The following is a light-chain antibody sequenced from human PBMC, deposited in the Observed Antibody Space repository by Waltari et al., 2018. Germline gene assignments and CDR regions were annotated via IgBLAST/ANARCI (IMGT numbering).Light chain of an antibody. V-gene: IGLV2-23*02. CDR3: CSYAGSSTLV. CDR2: DVS. CDR1: SSDVGGYNY. Sequence: QSALTQPASVSGSPGQSITISCTGTSSDVGGYNYVSWYQQHPGKDPKLMIYDVSKRPSGVSNRFSGSKSGNTASLTISGLQAEDEADYYCCSYAGSSTLVFGGGTKLTVL. J-gene: IGLJ2*01.